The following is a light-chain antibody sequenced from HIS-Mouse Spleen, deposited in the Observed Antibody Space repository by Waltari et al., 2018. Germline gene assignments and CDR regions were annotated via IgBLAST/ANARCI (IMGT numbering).Light chain of an antibody. CDR1: QSISSW. Sequence: DIQMTQSPSTLSASVGDRVTLTCRASQSISSWLAWYQQKPGKAPKLLNYKASSLESGVPARVSGSGSGTEFTLTISSLQPDDFATYYCQQYNSYSPEYTFGQGTKLEIK. CDR3: QQYNSYSPEYT. V-gene: IGKV1-5*03. CDR2: KAS. J-gene: IGKJ2*01.